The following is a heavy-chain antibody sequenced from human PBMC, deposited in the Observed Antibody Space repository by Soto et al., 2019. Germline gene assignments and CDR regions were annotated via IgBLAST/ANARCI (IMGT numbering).Heavy chain of an antibody. CDR3: ARVFEYYYDSSGYHEPKDAFDI. CDR1: GFTFSSYS. V-gene: IGHV3-21*01. J-gene: IGHJ3*02. D-gene: IGHD3-22*01. CDR2: ISSSSSYI. Sequence: GGSLRLSCAASGFTFSSYSMNWVRQAPGKGLEWVSSISSSSSYIYYADSVKGRFTISRDNAKNSLYLQMNSLRAEDTAVYYCARVFEYYYDSSGYHEPKDAFDIWGQGTMVTVSS.